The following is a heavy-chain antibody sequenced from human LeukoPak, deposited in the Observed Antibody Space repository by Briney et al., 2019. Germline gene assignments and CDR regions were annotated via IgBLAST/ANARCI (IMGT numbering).Heavy chain of an antibody. CDR3: AKLRPSYSSSWYDH. CDR2: ISGSGGST. Sequence: PGGSLRLSCAASGFTFTSYAMSWVRQAPGKGLEWVSAISGSGGSTYYADSVKGRFTISRDNSKNTLYLQMNSLRAEDTAVYYCAKLRPSYSSSWYDHWGQGTLVTVSS. CDR1: GFTFTSYA. J-gene: IGHJ5*02. V-gene: IGHV3-23*01. D-gene: IGHD6-13*01.